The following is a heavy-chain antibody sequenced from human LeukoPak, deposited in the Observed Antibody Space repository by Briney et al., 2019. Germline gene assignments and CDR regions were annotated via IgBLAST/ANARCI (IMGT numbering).Heavy chain of an antibody. CDR1: GFTVSSNY. J-gene: IGHJ4*02. Sequence: GGSLRLSCAASGFTVSSNYMSWVRQAPGKGLEWVSVIYSGGSTYYADSVKGRFTISRDNSKNTLYLQMGSLRAEDMAVYYCARGRSRAWSEFDYWGQGTLVTVSS. V-gene: IGHV3-53*05. CDR2: IYSGGST. CDR3: ARGRSRAWSEFDY. D-gene: IGHD6-19*01.